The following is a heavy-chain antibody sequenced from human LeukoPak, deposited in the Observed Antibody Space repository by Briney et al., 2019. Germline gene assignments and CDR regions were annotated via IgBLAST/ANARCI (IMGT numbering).Heavy chain of an antibody. D-gene: IGHD3-22*01. CDR2: IYYSGSI. J-gene: IGHJ6*02. CDR1: GGSISSHS. Sequence: SETLSLTCTVSGGSISSHSWSWIRQPPGKGLEWIGNIYYSGSIKYNPSLKSRVTTSVDTSKNQFSLKLSSVTAADTAVYYCARVQNYDSSGSFGMDVWGQGTTVTVSS. V-gene: IGHV4-59*11. CDR3: ARVQNYDSSGSFGMDV.